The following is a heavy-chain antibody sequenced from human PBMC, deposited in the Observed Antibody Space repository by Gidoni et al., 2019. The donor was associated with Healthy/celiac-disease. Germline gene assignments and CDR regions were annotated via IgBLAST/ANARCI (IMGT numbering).Heavy chain of an antibody. D-gene: IGHD7-27*01. Sequence: DVQLVESGGGLVKPGGSLRLSCAASGFTFSSYRMTWVRQAQGKGLEWVSSISSSSSDIYYADAVKGRFTISRDNAKNSLYLQMNSLRAEDTAVYYCARDYLNWEYAFDIWGQVTMVTVSS. J-gene: IGHJ3*02. CDR3: ARDYLNWEYAFDI. CDR2: ISSSSSDI. V-gene: IGHV3-21*01. CDR1: GFTFSSYR.